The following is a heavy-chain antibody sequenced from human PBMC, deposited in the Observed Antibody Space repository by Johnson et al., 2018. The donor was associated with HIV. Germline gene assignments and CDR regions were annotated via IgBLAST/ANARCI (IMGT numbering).Heavy chain of an antibody. CDR1: GFTFSDYG. D-gene: IGHD3-10*01. V-gene: IGHV3-30*03. CDR2: ISYAGSNK. J-gene: IGHJ3*02. CDR3: ARESTPWGLEYVNYGLDI. Sequence: HVQLVESGGGVVQPGRSLRLSCAASGFTFSDYGMHWVRQAPGKGLEWVTHISYAGSNKSYADSVKGRFTISRDNSKNTLYLEMNNLRVDDTAVYYCARESTPWGLEYVNYGLDIWGQGTMVTVSS.